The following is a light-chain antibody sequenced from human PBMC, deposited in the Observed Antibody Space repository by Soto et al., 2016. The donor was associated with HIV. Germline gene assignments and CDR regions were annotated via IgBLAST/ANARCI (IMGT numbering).Light chain of an antibody. J-gene: IGKJ2*01. Sequence: DVVMTQSPLSLPVTLGQPASISCKSSQGLVHSDGNTYLTWFQQRPGQSPRRLIYKVSNRDSGVPDRFSGSGSGTDFTLKISRVEAEDVAVYYCMQGTHWPPYTFGQGTKLEIK. CDR1: QGLVHSDGNTY. CDR3: MQGTHWPPYT. V-gene: IGKV2-30*02. CDR2: KVS.